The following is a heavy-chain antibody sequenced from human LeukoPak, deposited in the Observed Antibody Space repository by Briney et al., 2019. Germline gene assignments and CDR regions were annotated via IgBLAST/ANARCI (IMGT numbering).Heavy chain of an antibody. Sequence: SETLSLTCTVSGGSISSSSYYWGWIRQPPGKGLEWVGEIFHSGSTNYNPSLKSRVTISVDKSKNQYSLKLNSVTAADTAVYYCARGKKLPFLYHYYYYMDVWGKGTTVTVSS. J-gene: IGHJ6*03. V-gene: IGHV4-39*07. CDR1: GGSISSSSYY. D-gene: IGHD1-7*01. CDR3: ARGKKLPFLYHYYYYMDV. CDR2: IFHSGST.